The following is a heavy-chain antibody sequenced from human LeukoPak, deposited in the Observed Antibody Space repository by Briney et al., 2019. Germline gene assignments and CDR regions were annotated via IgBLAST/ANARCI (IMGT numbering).Heavy chain of an antibody. CDR3: AKENAPGDIVATSYFDY. V-gene: IGHV3-21*04. Sequence: PGGSLRLSCAASGFTFSDYTMNWVRLAPGKGLEWVSSISGSSNYIYYADSVKGRFTISRGNAKNSLYLQMNSLRTEDTALYYCAKENAPGDIVATSYFDYWGQGTLVTVSS. D-gene: IGHD5-12*01. CDR1: GFTFSDYT. J-gene: IGHJ4*02. CDR2: ISGSSNYI.